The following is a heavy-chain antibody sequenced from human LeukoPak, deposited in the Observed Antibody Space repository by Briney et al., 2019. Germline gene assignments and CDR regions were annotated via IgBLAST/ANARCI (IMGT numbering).Heavy chain of an antibody. D-gene: IGHD3-10*01. Sequence: GGSLRLSCVGSGFNFSDYYMSWIRQAPGKGLEWISYISPNDVNRYYVDSVKGRFTVSRDNAKNSLFLQMNSLRVEDTAVYYWAGSGSPDDHWGQGTLVTVSS. J-gene: IGHJ4*02. CDR3: AGSGSPDDH. V-gene: IGHV3-11*01. CDR1: GFNFSDYY. CDR2: ISPNDVNR.